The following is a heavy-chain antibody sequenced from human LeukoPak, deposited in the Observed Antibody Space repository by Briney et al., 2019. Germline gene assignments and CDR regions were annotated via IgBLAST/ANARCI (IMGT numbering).Heavy chain of an antibody. CDR2: ISDTGATT. J-gene: IGHJ4*02. CDR1: GFLFSTYE. Sequence: GGSLRLSCAASGFLFSTYEMNWVRQAPGKGLEWVSAISDTGATTHDADSVKGRFTISRDNSRSTLYLQMNSLRAEDTALYYCAKDTSIGRYCTNGVCSPFDYWGQGTLVTVSS. D-gene: IGHD2-8*01. V-gene: IGHV3-23*01. CDR3: AKDTSIGRYCTNGVCSPFDY.